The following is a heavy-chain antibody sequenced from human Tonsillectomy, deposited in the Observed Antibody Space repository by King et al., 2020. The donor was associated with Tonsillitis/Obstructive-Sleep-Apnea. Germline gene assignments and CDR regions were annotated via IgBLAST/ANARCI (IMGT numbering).Heavy chain of an antibody. J-gene: IGHJ4*02. D-gene: IGHD2-2*01. Sequence: VQLVESGGGVVQPGRSLRLSCAVSGFTFDTHGMHWVRQAPGKGLEWLAVISYDGSNKYYADSVKGRFTISRDNSNNTLFLQMSSLRTEDTAVYYCAKDELHMYSSTSCYLIDYWGQGTLVAVSS. CDR2: ISYDGSNK. V-gene: IGHV3-30*18. CDR1: GFTFDTHG. CDR3: AKDELHMYSSTSCYLIDY.